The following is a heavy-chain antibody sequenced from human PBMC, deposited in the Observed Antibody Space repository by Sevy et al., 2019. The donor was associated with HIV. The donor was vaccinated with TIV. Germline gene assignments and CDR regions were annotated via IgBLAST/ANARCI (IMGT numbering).Heavy chain of an antibody. CDR2: IWYDRSNK. J-gene: IGHJ6*02. CDR3: ARGGYYDSSGYFNYYYGMDV. CDR1: GFTFSSYG. D-gene: IGHD3-22*01. Sequence: GGSLRLSCAASGFTFSSYGMHWVRQAPGKGLEWVAVIWYDRSNKYYADSVKGRFTISRDNSKNTLYLRMNSLRAEDTAVYYCARGGYYDSSGYFNYYYGMDVWGQGTTVTVSS. V-gene: IGHV3-33*01.